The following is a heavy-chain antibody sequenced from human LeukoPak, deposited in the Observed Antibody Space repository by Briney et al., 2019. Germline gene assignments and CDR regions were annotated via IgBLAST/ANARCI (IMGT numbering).Heavy chain of an antibody. J-gene: IGHJ4*02. D-gene: IGHD1-26*01. V-gene: IGHV3-53*01. CDR1: GFTVSSNY. CDR2: IYSGGST. Sequence: GGSLRLSCAASGFTVSSNYMSWVRQAPGKGLEWVSVIYSGGSTYYADSVKGRFTISRDNSKNTLYLQMNSLRAEDTAVYYCARSIVGATIDLDYWGQGTLVTVSS. CDR3: ARSIVGATIDLDY.